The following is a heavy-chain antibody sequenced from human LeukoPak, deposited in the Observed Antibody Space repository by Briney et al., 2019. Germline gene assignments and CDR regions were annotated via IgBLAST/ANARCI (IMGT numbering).Heavy chain of an antibody. J-gene: IGHJ4*02. D-gene: IGHD3-22*01. V-gene: IGHV4-39*07. CDR1: GGSISTSGYY. CDR2: IYHSGST. CDR3: ARDYRMTMLVD. Sequence: SETLSLTCTVSGGSISTSGYYWGWIRQPPGRGLEWIGNIYHSGSTYYNPSLKSRVSISVDTSKNHFSLDLSSVTAADSAIYYCARDYRMTMLVDWGQGTLVTVSS.